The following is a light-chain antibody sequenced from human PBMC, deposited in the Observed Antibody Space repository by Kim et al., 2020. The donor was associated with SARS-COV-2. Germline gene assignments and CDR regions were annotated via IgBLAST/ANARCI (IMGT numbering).Light chain of an antibody. J-gene: IGKJ4*01. V-gene: IGKV1-27*01. CDR2: GAS. CDR3: QNYNSAPLT. CDR1: QGIIND. Sequence: DIQMTQSPPSLSALVGDRVTITCRASQGIINDLAWYQQNPGKPPKLLIYGASTLESGVPSRFSGSRSGTDFTLTISSLQPEDVATYYCQNYNSAPLTFGGGTRVDIK.